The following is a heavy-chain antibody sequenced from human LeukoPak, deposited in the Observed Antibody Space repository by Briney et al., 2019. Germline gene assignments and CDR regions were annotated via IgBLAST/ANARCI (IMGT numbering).Heavy chain of an antibody. Sequence: PSETLSLTCTVSGGSISSYYWSWIRQPPGKGLEWIGYIYYSGSTNYNPSLKSRVTISVDTSKNQFSLKLSSVTAADTAVYYCARLSGSYYLFDYWGQGTLVTVSS. CDR3: ARLSGSYYLFDY. V-gene: IGHV4-59*12. CDR1: GGSISSYY. CDR2: IYYSGST. J-gene: IGHJ4*02. D-gene: IGHD1-26*01.